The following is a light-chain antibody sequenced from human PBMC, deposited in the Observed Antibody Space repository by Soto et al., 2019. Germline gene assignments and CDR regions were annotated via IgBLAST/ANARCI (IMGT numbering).Light chain of an antibody. CDR3: QSYDSSLSGHYV. CDR2: GNS. V-gene: IGLV1-40*01. Sequence: QSVLTPPPSVSGAPGQRVTISCTGRSSNIGAGYDVHWYQQLPGTAPKLLIYGNSNRPSGVPDRFSGSKSGTSASLAITGLQAEDEADYYCQSYDSSLSGHYVFGTGTKVTVL. J-gene: IGLJ1*01. CDR1: SSNIGAGYD.